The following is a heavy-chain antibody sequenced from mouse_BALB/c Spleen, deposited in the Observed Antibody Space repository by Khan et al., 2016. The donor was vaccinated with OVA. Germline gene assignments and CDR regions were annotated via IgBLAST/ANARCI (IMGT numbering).Heavy chain of an antibody. J-gene: IGHJ1*01. V-gene: IGHV1-63*02. D-gene: IGHD3-1*01. CDR2: IYPGGGYI. CDR3: TRWATWYFDV. CDR1: GYTFTNYW. Sequence: QIQLVQSGVELVRPGTSVKISCKASGYTFTNYWLGWVKQRPGHGLEWIGDIYPGGGYINYNEKFKGKATLTAGTSSSTAYIQLSSLTSEDSAVYFCTRWATWYFDVWGAGTTVTVSS.